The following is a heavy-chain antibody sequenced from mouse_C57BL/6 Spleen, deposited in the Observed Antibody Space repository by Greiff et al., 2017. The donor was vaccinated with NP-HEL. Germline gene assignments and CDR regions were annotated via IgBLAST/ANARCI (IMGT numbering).Heavy chain of an antibody. CDR3: ARRGGRDYCDY. CDR1: GYTFTDYY. J-gene: IGHJ2*01. Sequence: EVQLQESGPVLVKPGASVKMSCKASGYTFTDYYMNWVKQSHGKSLEWIGVINPYNGGTSYNQKFKGKATLTVDKSSSTAYMELNSLTSEDSAVYYCARRGGRDYCDYWGQGTTLTVSS. V-gene: IGHV1-19*01. CDR2: INPYNGGT. D-gene: IGHD1-1*01.